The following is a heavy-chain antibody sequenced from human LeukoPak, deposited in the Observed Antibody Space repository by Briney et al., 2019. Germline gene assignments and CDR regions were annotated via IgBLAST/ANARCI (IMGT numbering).Heavy chain of an antibody. CDR1: GFTFSSYA. CDR3: AKGGSELWFGELLLDPFDY. CDR2: ISYDGSNK. V-gene: IGHV3-30*04. J-gene: IGHJ4*02. Sequence: GGSLRLSCAASGFTFSSYAMHWVRQAPGKGLEWVAVISYDGSNKYYADSVKGRFTISRDNSKNTLYLQMNSLRAEDTAVYYCAKGGSELWFGELLLDPFDYWGQGTLVTVSS. D-gene: IGHD3-10*01.